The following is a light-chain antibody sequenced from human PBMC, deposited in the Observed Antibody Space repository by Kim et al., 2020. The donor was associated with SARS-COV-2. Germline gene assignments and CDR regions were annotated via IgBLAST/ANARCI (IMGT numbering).Light chain of an antibody. CDR1: QSVSSSY. V-gene: IGKV3-20*01. J-gene: IGKJ2*01. CDR3: QHYGSSPPDT. CDR2: GTS. Sequence: SPGERATLSCRASQSVSSSYLAWYQQKPGQAPRLLIYGTSKRGAGIPDRFSGSRSGTDFTLTISRLEPEDSAVYYCQHYGSSPPDTFGQGTKLEI.